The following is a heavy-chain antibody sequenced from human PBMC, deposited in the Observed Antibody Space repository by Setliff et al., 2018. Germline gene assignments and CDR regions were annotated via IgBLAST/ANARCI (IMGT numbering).Heavy chain of an antibody. CDR1: GSSINNTTYY. D-gene: IGHD3-22*01. CDR2: VHYTGSS. J-gene: IGHJ3*02. V-gene: IGHV4-39*02. Sequence: SETLSLTCTVSGSSINNTTYYWAWNRQPPGQGLEWVGSVHYTGSSDYNPSHRSRVAISVDTSRNHLSLKLSSVTAADTAVYFCARPNYYDNTCFYDRRNDAFDIWGQGTLVTVSS. CDR3: ARPNYYDNTCFYDRRNDAFDI.